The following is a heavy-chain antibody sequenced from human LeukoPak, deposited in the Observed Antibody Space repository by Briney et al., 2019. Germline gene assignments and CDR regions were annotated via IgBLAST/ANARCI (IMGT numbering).Heavy chain of an antibody. V-gene: IGHV1-18*01. Sequence: ASVKVSCKASGYTFTSYGISWVRQAPGQGLEWMGWISAYNGNTNYAQKPQGRVTMTTDTSTSTAYMELRSLRSDDTAVYYCASMVRGAATYYFDYWGQGTLVTVSS. D-gene: IGHD3-10*01. CDR2: ISAYNGNT. CDR3: ASMVRGAATYYFDY. CDR1: GYTFTSYG. J-gene: IGHJ4*02.